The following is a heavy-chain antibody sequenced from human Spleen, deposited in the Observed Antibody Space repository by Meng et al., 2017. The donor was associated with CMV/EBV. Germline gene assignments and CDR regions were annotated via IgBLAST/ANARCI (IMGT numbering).Heavy chain of an antibody. CDR1: GYPFTGYY. V-gene: IGHV1-2*02. D-gene: IGHD3-3*01. J-gene: IGHJ4*02. CDR2: INPKSGGT. Sequence: ASVKVSCKASGYPFTGYYIHWVRQAPGQGLEWMGWINPKSGGTNYAEKFEGRVTMTRDTSVNTVYMELGRLRSEDTAVYFCARGPRTALLRFLPNYFDYWGQKTLVTVSS. CDR3: ARGPRTALLRFLPNYFDY.